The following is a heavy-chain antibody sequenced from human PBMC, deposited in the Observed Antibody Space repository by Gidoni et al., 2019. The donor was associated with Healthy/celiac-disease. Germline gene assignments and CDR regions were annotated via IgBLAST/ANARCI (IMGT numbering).Heavy chain of an antibody. CDR1: GFTFSSSA. Sequence: EVQLVESGGGLVQPGGSLTLSCAASGFTFSSSAMSWVRQAPGKGLEWVSAISGSGGSTYYADSVKGRFTISRDNSKNTLYLQMNSLRAEDTAVYYCAKGVMGGWLRDSWFDPWGQGTLVTVSS. CDR2: ISGSGGST. J-gene: IGHJ5*02. CDR3: AKGVMGGWLRDSWFDP. D-gene: IGHD5-12*01. V-gene: IGHV3-23*04.